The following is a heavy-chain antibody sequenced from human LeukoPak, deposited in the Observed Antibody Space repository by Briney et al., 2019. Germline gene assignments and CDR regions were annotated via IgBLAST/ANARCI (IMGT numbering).Heavy chain of an antibody. V-gene: IGHV1-18*01. CDR2: ISTYSGNT. CDR1: GYTFTTYG. J-gene: IGHJ4*02. CDR3: ACWARVYDY. D-gene: IGHD6-13*01. Sequence: GASVKVSCKTSGYTFTTYGISWVRQAPGQGLEWMGWISTYSGNTNYAQKLQGRVTITADKSTSTAYMELSSLRSEDTAVYYCACWARVYDYWGQGTLVTVSS.